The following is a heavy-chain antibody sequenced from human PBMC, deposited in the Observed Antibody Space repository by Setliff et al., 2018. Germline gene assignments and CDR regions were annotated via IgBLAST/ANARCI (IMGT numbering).Heavy chain of an antibody. D-gene: IGHD3-9*01. CDR1: GGSISSGSNY. J-gene: IGHJ6*03. CDR2: IDPSGNT. V-gene: IGHV4-61*09. Sequence: SETLSLTCTVSGGSISSGSNYWSWIRQPAGRGLEWIGHIDPSGNTNYHPSLKSRVTISGDTSKNQFSLKLTSVTAADTAVYYCASRDDILTGHTYYYYYMDVWGKGTTVTVSS. CDR3: ASRDDILTGHTYYYYYMDV.